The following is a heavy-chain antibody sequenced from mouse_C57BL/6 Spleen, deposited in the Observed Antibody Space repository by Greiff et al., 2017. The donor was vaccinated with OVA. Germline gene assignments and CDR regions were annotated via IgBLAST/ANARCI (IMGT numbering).Heavy chain of an antibody. V-gene: IGHV1-26*01. CDR2: INPNNGGT. CDR3: ARPYDGNYRYYFDY. D-gene: IGHD2-10*01. CDR1: GYTFTDYY. J-gene: IGHJ2*01. Sequence: VQLQQSGPELVKPGASVKISCKASGYTFTDYYMNWVKQSHGKSLEWIGDINPNNGGTSYNQKFKGKATLTVDKSSSTAYMELRSLTSEDSAVYYCARPYDGNYRYYFDYWGQGTTLTVSS.